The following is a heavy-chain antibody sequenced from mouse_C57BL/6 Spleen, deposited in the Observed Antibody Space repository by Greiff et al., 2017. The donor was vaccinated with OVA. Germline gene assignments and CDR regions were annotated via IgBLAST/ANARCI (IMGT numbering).Heavy chain of an antibody. V-gene: IGHV5-6*01. Sequence: EVMLVESGGDLVKPGGSLKLSCAASGFTFSSYGMSWVRQTPDKRLEWVATISSGGSYTYYPDSVKGRFTISRDNAKNTLYLQMSSLKSEDTAMYYCATMITTGGYFDYWGQGTTLTVSS. D-gene: IGHD2-4*01. J-gene: IGHJ2*01. CDR1: GFTFSSYG. CDR3: ATMITTGGYFDY. CDR2: ISSGGSYT.